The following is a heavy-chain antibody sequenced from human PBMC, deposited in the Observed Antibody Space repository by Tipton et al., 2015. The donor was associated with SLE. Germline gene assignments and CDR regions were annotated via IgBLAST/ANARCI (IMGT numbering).Heavy chain of an antibody. J-gene: IGHJ5*02. CDR2: INPNSGGT. D-gene: IGHD2-2*01. CDR1: GYTFTGYY. Sequence: QSGPEVKKPGASVKVSCKASGYTFTGYYMHWVRQAPGQGLEWMGWINPNSGGTNYAQKFQGRVTMTRDTSISTAYMELRSLRSDDTAVYYCARDGDIVVVPTTIPGWFDPWGQGTLVTVSS. CDR3: ARDGDIVVVPTTIPGWFDP. V-gene: IGHV1-2*02.